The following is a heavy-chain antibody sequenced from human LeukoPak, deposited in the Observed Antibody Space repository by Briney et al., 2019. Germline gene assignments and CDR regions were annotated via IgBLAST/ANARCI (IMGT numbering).Heavy chain of an antibody. D-gene: IGHD6-6*01. CDR2: IWYDGSNK. J-gene: IGHJ6*02. V-gene: IGHV3-33*01. CDR3: ARDGSVLQNYYYYYGMDV. CDR1: GFTFSSYG. Sequence: GGSLRLSCAASGFTFSSYGMHWVRQAPGKGLEWVAVIWYDGSNKYYADSVKGRFTISRDNSKNTLYLQMNSLRAEDTAVYYCARDGSVLQNYYYYYGMDVWGQGTTVTVSS.